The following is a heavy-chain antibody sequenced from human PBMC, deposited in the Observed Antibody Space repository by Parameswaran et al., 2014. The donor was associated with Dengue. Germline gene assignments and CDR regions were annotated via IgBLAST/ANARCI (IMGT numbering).Heavy chain of an antibody. CDR2: IIPTLGAA. CDR3: ARGITMFRGVHAPFDY. D-gene: IGHD3-10*01. Sequence: SWVRQAPGQGLEWMGGIIPTLGAANYAQRFQGRVTITADESTSTSYMDLSSLRFEDTAVYYCARGITMFRGVHAPFDYWGQGTRVTVS. V-gene: IGHV1-69*01. J-gene: IGHJ4*02.